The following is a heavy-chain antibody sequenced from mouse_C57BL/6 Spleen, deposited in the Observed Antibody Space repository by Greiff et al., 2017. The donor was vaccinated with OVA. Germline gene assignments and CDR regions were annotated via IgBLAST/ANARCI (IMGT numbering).Heavy chain of an antibody. Sequence: EVQGVESGGGLVKPGGSLKLSCAASGFTFSDYGMHWVRQAPEKGLEWVAYISSGSSTIYYADTVKGRFTISRDNAKNTLFLQMTSLRSEDTAMYYCARRNYYYGSSYGGYFDVWGTGTTVTVSS. CDR2: ISSGSSTI. D-gene: IGHD1-1*01. CDR3: ARRNYYYGSSYGGYFDV. J-gene: IGHJ1*03. V-gene: IGHV5-17*01. CDR1: GFTFSDYG.